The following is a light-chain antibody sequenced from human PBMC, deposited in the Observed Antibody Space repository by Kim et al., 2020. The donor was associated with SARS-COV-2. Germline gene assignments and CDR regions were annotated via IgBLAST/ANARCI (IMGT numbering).Light chain of an antibody. Sequence: AAGKTTRITCEGNNIGSKSVHWYQQKPGQAPVLVIYYDSDRPSGIPERFSGSNSGNTATLTISRVEAGDEADYYCQVWDSSSDHPVFGGGTQLTVL. J-gene: IGLJ3*02. V-gene: IGLV3-21*04. CDR3: QVWDSSSDHPV. CDR1: NIGSKS. CDR2: YDS.